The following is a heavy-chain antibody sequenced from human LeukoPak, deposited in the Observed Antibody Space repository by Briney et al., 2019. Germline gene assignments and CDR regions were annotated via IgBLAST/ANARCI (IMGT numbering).Heavy chain of an antibody. CDR3: ATFPTVWVGESLGY. V-gene: IGHV1-18*01. J-gene: IGHJ4*02. Sequence: GASVKVSCKASGYTFTSYGISWVRQAPGQGLEWMGWISAYNGNTNYAQKLQGRVTMTTDTSTGTAYMELRSLRSDDTAVYYCATFPTVWVGESLGYWGQGTLVTVSS. D-gene: IGHD3-10*01. CDR1: GYTFTSYG. CDR2: ISAYNGNT.